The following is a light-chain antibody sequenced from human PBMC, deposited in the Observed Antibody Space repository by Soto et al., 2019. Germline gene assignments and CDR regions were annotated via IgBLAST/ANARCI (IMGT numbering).Light chain of an antibody. V-gene: IGKV3-11*01. CDR1: QSVTNY. J-gene: IGKJ2*01. CDR2: DSS. Sequence: EVVLTQSPATLSLSPGERATLSCRASQSVTNYLAWYQQKPGQAPRLLIYDSSSRATGIPARFSGSGSRTDFTLTISSVESEDSAVYYCLQRSSLPYTFGQGTKLEI. CDR3: LQRSSLPYT.